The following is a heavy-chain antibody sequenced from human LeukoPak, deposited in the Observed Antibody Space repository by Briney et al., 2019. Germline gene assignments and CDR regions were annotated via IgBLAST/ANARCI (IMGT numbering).Heavy chain of an antibody. D-gene: IGHD3-22*01. Sequence: GGSLRLSCAASGFTFSSYGMSWVRQAPGKGLEWVSAISGSGGSTYYADSVKGRFTISRDNSKNTLYLQMNGLRAEDTAVYYCARKRITMIVTDAFDIWGQGTMVTVSS. CDR3: ARKRITMIVTDAFDI. CDR2: ISGSGGST. V-gene: IGHV3-23*01. J-gene: IGHJ3*02. CDR1: GFTFSSYG.